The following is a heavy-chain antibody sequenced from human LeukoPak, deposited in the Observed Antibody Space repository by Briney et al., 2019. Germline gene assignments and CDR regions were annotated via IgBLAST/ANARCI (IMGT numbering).Heavy chain of an antibody. V-gene: IGHV4-39*01. D-gene: IGHD1-26*01. CDR2: IYYSGST. CDR3: ASGIIDVFDY. J-gene: IGHJ4*02. CDR1: GGSISSSSYY. Sequence: SETLSLTCTVSGGSISSSSYYWGWIRQPPGTGLEWIGSIYYSGSTYYNPSLKSRVTISVDTSKNQFSLKLSSVTAADTAVYYCASGIIDVFDYWGQGTLVTVSS.